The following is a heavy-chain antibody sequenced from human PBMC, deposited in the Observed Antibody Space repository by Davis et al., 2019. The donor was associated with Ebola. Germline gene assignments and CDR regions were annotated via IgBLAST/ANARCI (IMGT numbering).Heavy chain of an antibody. Sequence: GESLKISCAPSGFTFSSYGMTWVRQAPGKGLEWVSGISSSGEYTYYADSVKGRFTISRDNSKNTLYLQINSLRAEDTAVYYCARDGPAMGTYWGQGTLVTVSS. CDR3: ARDGPAMGTY. CDR2: ISSSGEYT. CDR1: GFTFSSYG. J-gene: IGHJ4*02. D-gene: IGHD5-18*01. V-gene: IGHV3-23*01.